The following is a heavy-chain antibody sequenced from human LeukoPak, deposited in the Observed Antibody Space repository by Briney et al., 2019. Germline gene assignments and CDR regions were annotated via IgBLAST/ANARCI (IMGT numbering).Heavy chain of an antibody. CDR1: GFAFRSYT. V-gene: IGHV3-23*01. D-gene: IGHD3-10*01. Sequence: GGSLRLSCAASGFAFRSYTMTWVRQAPGMGLEWVSAIGGSGDNTYYADSVRGRFTISRDISKNTLYLQMNSLRVEDTAVYYCARGSGDIRGLFPDYFDPWGQGTLVTVSS. J-gene: IGHJ5*02. CDR3: ARGSGDIRGLFPDYFDP. CDR2: IGGSGDNT.